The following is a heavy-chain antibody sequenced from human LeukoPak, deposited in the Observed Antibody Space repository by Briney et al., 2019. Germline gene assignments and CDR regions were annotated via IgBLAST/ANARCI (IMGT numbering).Heavy chain of an antibody. J-gene: IGHJ5*02. CDR1: GGSISSSTYY. V-gene: IGHV4-39*01. D-gene: IGHD1-14*01. CDR3: ARLNKPGWFDP. CDR2: IYYTGST. Sequence: PSETLSLTCTVSGGSISSSTYYWGWIRQPPGKGLEWIGSIYYTGSTYYNPSLKSRVTISVDTSKNQFSLKLTSVTAADTAVYYCARLNKPGWFDPWGQGTLVTVSS.